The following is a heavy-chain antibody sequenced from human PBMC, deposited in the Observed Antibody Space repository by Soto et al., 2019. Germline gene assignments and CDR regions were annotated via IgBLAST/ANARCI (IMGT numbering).Heavy chain of an antibody. J-gene: IGHJ4*02. CDR2: ISSSSSYI. Sequence: PGGSLRLSCAASGFTFSSYSMNWVRQAPGKGLEWVSSISSSSSYIYYADSVKGRFTISRDNAKNSLYLQTNSLRAEDTAVYYCARETLFSSGLSDYWGQGTLVTVS. V-gene: IGHV3-21*01. CDR3: ARETLFSSGLSDY. CDR1: GFTFSSYS. D-gene: IGHD6-19*01.